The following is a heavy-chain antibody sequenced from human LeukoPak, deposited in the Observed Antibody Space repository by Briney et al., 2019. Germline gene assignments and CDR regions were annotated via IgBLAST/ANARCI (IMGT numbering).Heavy chain of an antibody. Sequence: GGSLRLSCAASGFTFSSYSMNWVRQAPGKGLEWVSYISSSSSTIYYADSVKGRFTISRDNAKNSLYLQMNSLRAEDTAVYYCARVGYYYDSSGYYPHDAFDIWGQGTMVTVSS. V-gene: IGHV3-48*04. D-gene: IGHD3-22*01. J-gene: IGHJ3*02. CDR3: ARVGYYYDSSGYYPHDAFDI. CDR2: ISSSSSTI. CDR1: GFTFSSYS.